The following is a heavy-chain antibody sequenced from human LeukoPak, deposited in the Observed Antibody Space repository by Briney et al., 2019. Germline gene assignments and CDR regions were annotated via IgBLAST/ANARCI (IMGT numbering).Heavy chain of an antibody. J-gene: IGHJ4*01. D-gene: IGHD6-19*01. CDR1: GDSVSSDSAA. Sequence: QTPSLTCAISGDSVSSDSAAWNWIRQSPSRGLEWLGRTYYRSKWFNEYALSVNSRITINPDTSKNQFSLQLNSVTPEDTAVYYCARGAPGVLGQWPCYFDYWGEGTLASVSS. V-gene: IGHV6-1*01. CDR3: ARGAPGVLGQWPCYFDY. CDR2: TYYRSKWFN.